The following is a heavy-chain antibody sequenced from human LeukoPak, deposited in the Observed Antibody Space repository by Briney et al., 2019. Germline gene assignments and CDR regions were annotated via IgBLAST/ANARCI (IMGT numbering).Heavy chain of an antibody. Sequence: SETLSLTCTVSGGSISSHYWSWIRQPPGKGLEWIGYIYYSGSTNYNPSLKSRVTISVDTSKNQFSLKLSSVTAADTAVYYCARHRSNAWFDPWGQGTLVTVSS. J-gene: IGHJ5*02. D-gene: IGHD2-15*01. CDR3: ARHRSNAWFDP. V-gene: IGHV4-59*08. CDR2: IYYSGST. CDR1: GGSISSHY.